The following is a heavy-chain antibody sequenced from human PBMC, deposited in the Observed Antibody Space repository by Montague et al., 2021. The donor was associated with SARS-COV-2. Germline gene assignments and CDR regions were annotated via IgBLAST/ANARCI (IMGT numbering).Heavy chain of an antibody. CDR2: LYTSGST. CDR1: GASIRTYY. CDR3: ARDGADYCFACYYELDV. Sequence: SETLSLTCTVSGASIRTYYWSWIRQSPGKELEWMGRLYTSGSTNXNPSFKSRVTMSVDTSKNQFSLNLSSMTAADTAVYYCARDGADYCFACYYELDVWGQGIPVTVSS. V-gene: IGHV4-4*07. J-gene: IGHJ6*02. D-gene: IGHD5-12*01.